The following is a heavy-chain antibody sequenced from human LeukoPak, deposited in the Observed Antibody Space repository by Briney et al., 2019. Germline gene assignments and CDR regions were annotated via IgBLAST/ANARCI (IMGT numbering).Heavy chain of an antibody. CDR1: GFTFSSYA. V-gene: IGHV3-23*01. Sequence: GGSLRLSCAASGFTFSSYAMSWVRQAPGEGLEWVSAISGSGGSTYYADSVKGRFTTSRDNSKNTLYLQMNSLRAEDTAVYYCARSQWLVLDYYYGMDVWGQGTTVTVSS. D-gene: IGHD6-19*01. J-gene: IGHJ6*02. CDR2: ISGSGGST. CDR3: ARSQWLVLDYYYGMDV.